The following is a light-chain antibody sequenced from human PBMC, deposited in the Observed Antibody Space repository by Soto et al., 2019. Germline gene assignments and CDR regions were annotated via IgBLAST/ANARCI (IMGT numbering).Light chain of an antibody. J-gene: IGKJ1*01. CDR2: GAS. CDR3: QQYGSSPRT. CDR1: QSFSSNY. V-gene: IGKV3-20*01. Sequence: EIVLTQSPGTLSMSPGERATLSCRASQSFSSNYLAWYQQKPGQAPRLLIYGASSRATGIPDRFSGSGSGTDFTLTISRLEAEDFAVYYCQQYGSSPRTFGQGTKVEF.